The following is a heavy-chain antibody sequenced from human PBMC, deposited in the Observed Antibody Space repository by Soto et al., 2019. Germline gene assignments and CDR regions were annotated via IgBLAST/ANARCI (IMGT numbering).Heavy chain of an antibody. J-gene: IGHJ3*02. CDR1: GFSLSTRAVG. Sequence: SGPTLVNPTQTLTLTCTFSGFSLSTRAVGVGWIRQPPGKALEWLALIYWNDDKRYSPSLKNRLTITQDTSKDHGILTMTNMDPVDTATYYCAHRHELGSFDIWGQGTKVTVSS. V-gene: IGHV2-5*01. CDR2: IYWNDDK. D-gene: IGHD1-26*01. CDR3: AHRHELGSFDI.